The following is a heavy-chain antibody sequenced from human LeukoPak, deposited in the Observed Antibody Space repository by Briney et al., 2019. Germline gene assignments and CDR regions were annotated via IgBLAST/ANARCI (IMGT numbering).Heavy chain of an antibody. CDR3: ARGSAYYNY. V-gene: IGHV4-59*01. J-gene: IGHJ4*02. CDR2: ISSSGST. CDR1: GGSINTYF. Sequence: SETLSLTCTVSGGSINTYFWSWIRQPPGKGLEWIGYISSSGSTNYNPSLKSRVTISVDTSKNQFSLKLSSVTAADTAVYYCARGSAYYNYWGQGTLVPVSS. D-gene: IGHD3-3*01.